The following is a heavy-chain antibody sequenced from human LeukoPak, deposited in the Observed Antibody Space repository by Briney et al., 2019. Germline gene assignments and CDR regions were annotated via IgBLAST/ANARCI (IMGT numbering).Heavy chain of an antibody. CDR3: AKAQSSSSWSDFDY. D-gene: IGHD6-13*01. CDR1: GFTFSSYA. CDR2: ISGSGGST. Sequence: PGGSLRLSCAASGFTFSSYAMSWVRQAPGKGLAWVSAISGSGGSTYYADSVKGRFAISRDNSKNTLYLQMNSLRVEDTGVYYCAKAQSSSSWSDFDYWGQGTLVTVSS. J-gene: IGHJ4*02. V-gene: IGHV3-23*01.